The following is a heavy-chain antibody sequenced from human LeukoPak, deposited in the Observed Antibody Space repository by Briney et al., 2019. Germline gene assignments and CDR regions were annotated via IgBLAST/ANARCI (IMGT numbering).Heavy chain of an antibody. CDR2: IWYDGSNK. CDR1: GFTFSSYG. Sequence: SGGSLRLSCAASGFTFSSYGMHWVRQAPGKGLEWVAVIWYDGSNKYYADSVKGRFTISRDNSKNTLYLQMNSLRAEDTAVYYCAKDLAVAVAGTVAWGQGTLVTVSS. CDR3: AKDLAVAVAGTVA. V-gene: IGHV3-33*06. J-gene: IGHJ5*02. D-gene: IGHD6-19*01.